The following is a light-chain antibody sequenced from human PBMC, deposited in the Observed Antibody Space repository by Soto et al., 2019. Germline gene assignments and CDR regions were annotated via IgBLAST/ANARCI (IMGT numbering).Light chain of an antibody. CDR1: QSVSSY. V-gene: IGKV3-11*01. J-gene: IGKJ1*01. CDR2: DAS. Sequence: EIVLTQSPATLSLSPGEIATLSFRASQSVSSYLAWYQQTPGQAPRLLIYDASNRATGIPARFSGSGSGTDFTLTISSLEPEDFAVYYCQQRSNWPRTFGQGTKVDIK. CDR3: QQRSNWPRT.